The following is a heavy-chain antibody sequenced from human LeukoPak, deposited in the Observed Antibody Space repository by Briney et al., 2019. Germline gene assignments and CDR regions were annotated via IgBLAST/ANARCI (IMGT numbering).Heavy chain of an antibody. J-gene: IGHJ4*02. D-gene: IGHD3-10*01. CDR2: MYSSGST. V-gene: IGHV4-4*07. CDR3: ARDYNSLDY. Sequence: PSETPSLTCTVSSGSISSYYRSWIRQPAGKGLEWIGRMYSSGSTNYNPSLKSRVTMSVDTSKNQFSLKLSSVTAADTAVYYCARDYNSLDYWGQGTLVTVSS. CDR1: SGSISSYY.